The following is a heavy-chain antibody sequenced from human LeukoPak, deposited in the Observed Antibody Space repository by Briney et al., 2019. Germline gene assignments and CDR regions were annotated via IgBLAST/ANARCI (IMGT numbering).Heavy chain of an antibody. CDR1: GFTFDDYA. J-gene: IGHJ4*02. V-gene: IGHV3-9*01. D-gene: IGHD3-3*01. CDR3: ARGPGYDFWSGRFEY. Sequence: PGRSLRLSCAASGFTFDDYAMRWVRQAPGKGLEWVSGLNWNSAFKGYADSVKGRFTISRDNAKNSLYLQMNSLRAEDTALYYCARGPGYDFWSGRFEYWGQGTLVTVSS. CDR2: LNWNSAFK.